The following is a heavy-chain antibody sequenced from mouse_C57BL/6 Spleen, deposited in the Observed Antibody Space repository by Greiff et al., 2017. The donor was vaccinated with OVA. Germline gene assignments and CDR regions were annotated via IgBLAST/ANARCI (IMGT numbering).Heavy chain of an antibody. V-gene: IGHV1-42*01. CDR3: ARTDYGSFFDY. CDR2: INPSTGGT. Sequence: VQLKESGPELVKPGASVKISCKASGYSFTGYYMNWVKQSPEKSLEWIGEINPSTGGTTYNQKFKAKATLTVDKSSSTAYMQLKSLTSEDSAVYYCARTDYGSFFDYWGQGTTLTVSS. J-gene: IGHJ2*01. D-gene: IGHD1-1*01. CDR1: GYSFTGYY.